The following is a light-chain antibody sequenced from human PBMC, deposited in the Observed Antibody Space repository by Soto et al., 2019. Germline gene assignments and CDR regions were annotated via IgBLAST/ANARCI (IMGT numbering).Light chain of an antibody. CDR2: EVT. CDR3: SSYTSSSTLV. J-gene: IGLJ2*01. CDR1: ISDLGGYNY. V-gene: IGLV2-14*01. Sequence: QSALTQPASVSGSLGQSITISCTGTISDLGGYNYVSWYQQHPGKAPRLVIYEVTNRPSGVSNRFSGSKSGNTASLTISGLQADDEGDYYCSSYTSSSTLVFGGGTKLTVL.